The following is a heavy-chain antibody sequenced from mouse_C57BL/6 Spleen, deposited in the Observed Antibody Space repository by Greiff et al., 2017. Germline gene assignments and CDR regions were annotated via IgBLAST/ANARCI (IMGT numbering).Heavy chain of an antibody. V-gene: IGHV1-54*01. D-gene: IGHD2-4*01. J-gene: IGHJ2*01. CDR1: GYAFTNYL. Sequence: VQLQQSGAELVRPGTSVKVSCKASGYAFTNYLIEWVKQRPGQGLEWIGVINPGSGGTNYNEKFKGKATLTADKSSSTAYMQLSSLTSEDSAVYFCAGGDYDGGYYWGQGTTLTVSS. CDR2: INPGSGGT. CDR3: AGGDYDGGYY.